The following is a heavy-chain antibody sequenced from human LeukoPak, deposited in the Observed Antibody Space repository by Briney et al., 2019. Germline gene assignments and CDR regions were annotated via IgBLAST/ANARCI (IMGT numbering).Heavy chain of an antibody. V-gene: IGHV3-64D*09. D-gene: IGHD3-22*01. J-gene: IGHJ4*02. CDR3: VKAILFGSVSYYAD. CDR1: GFTFSNFT. Sequence: GGSLRLSCSASGFTFSNFTMHWVRQAPGKGLEYVSAVSFDGGSTYYADSVRGRFTISRDNSKNTLSLEMGSLRAEDTAVYYCVKAILFGSVSYYADWGQGTLVTVSS. CDR2: VSFDGGST.